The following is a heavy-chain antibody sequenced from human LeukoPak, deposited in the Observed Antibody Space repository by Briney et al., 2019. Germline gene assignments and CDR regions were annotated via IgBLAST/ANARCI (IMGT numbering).Heavy chain of an antibody. CDR1: GGSFSGYY. CDR2: IKHSGTN. J-gene: IGHJ4*02. V-gene: IGHV4-34*01. D-gene: IGHD2-2*01. Sequence: SETLSLTCAVYGGSFSGYYWSWIRQPPGKGLGWIGEIKHSGTNNYNPSLKSRVTISVDTSKNQFSLKLSSVTAADTAVYYCAKRYCSSTTCYDDRGAFDYWGQGTLVTVSS. CDR3: AKRYCSSTTCYDDRGAFDY.